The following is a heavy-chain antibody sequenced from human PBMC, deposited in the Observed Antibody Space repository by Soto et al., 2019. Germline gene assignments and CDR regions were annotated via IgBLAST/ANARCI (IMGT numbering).Heavy chain of an antibody. D-gene: IGHD6-6*01. CDR3: AKDSTPWSSIAAPWFDP. J-gene: IGHJ5*02. V-gene: IGHV3-30*18. CDR1: GFTFSSYG. CDR2: ISYDGSNK. Sequence: GGSLRLSCAASGFTFSSYGMHWVRQAPGKGLEWVAVISYDGSNKYYADSVKGRFTISRDNSKNTLYLQMNSLRAEDTAVYYCAKDSTPWSSIAAPWFDPWGQGTLVTVSS.